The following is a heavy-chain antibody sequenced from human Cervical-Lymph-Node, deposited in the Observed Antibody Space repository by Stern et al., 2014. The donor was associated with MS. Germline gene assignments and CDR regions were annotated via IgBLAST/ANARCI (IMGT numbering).Heavy chain of an antibody. V-gene: IGHV1-58*02. CDR2: VVVFNCDV. CDR3: ASERYTYYDDQRPPGGFDP. Sequence: QLVQSGPEVKKPGTSGKVSCKASGITFSHSAIQWLRQARGQRPEWIGGVVVFNCDVNYAPRFQERVTITRDMSTSTVYMELRSLRSEDTAIYYCASERYTYYDDQRPPGGFDPWGQGTLVTVSS. D-gene: IGHD3-3*01. J-gene: IGHJ5*02. CDR1: GITFSHSA.